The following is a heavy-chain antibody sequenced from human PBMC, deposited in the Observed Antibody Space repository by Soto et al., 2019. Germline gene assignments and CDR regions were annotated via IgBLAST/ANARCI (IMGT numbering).Heavy chain of an antibody. J-gene: IGHJ5*02. Sequence: QVQLQESGPGLVKPSQTLSLTCTVSGGFISSGDYYWSWLRQHPGNGLEWMGNIYYIVSTYYNPSLKRRVTLAVDPSKTQFSLKLSSVTAADTAVYYCARWWSGSRQGFDPWGQGTLVTVSS. D-gene: IGHD3-3*01. CDR1: GGFISSGDYY. CDR2: IYYIVST. CDR3: ARWWSGSRQGFDP. V-gene: IGHV4-31*03.